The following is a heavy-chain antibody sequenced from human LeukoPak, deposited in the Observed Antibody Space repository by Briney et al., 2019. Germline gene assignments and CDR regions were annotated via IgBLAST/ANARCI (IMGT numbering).Heavy chain of an antibody. V-gene: IGHV4-61*01. Sequence: SETLSLTCTVSGVSVSSGSYHWSWIRQPPGKGLEWIGYIYYSGSTNYNPSLKSRVTISVDTSKNQFSLKLSSVTAADTAVYYCARRRGSGSRDIFDIWGQGTMVIVSS. CDR3: ARRRGSGSRDIFDI. CDR1: GVSVSSGSYH. J-gene: IGHJ3*02. D-gene: IGHD3-10*01. CDR2: IYYSGST.